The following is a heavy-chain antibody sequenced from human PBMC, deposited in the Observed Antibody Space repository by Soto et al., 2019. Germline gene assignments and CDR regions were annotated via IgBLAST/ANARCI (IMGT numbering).Heavy chain of an antibody. Sequence: EVQLLESGGGLVQPGGSLRLSCAASGFTFTSYGMSWVRQAPGKGLEWVSGISDGPSTTYYADSVKGRFTISRDNSKNTLYLQMNSLRAEDTAVYYCTKDSGCTSADWGQGTLVTVSS. CDR3: TKDSGCTSAD. CDR1: GFTFTSYG. D-gene: IGHD3-10*01. CDR2: ISDGPSTT. J-gene: IGHJ4*02. V-gene: IGHV3-23*01.